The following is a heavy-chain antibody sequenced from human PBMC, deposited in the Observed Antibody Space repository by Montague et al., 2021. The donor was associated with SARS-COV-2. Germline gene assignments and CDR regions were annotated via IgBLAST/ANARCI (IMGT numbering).Heavy chain of an antibody. V-gene: IGHV3-7*01. J-gene: IGHJ6*02. CDR1: GFTFSSYW. Sequence: SLSLSCAASGFTFSSYWMSWVRQAPGKGLEWVANIKQGGSEKYYVDSVKGRFTISRDNAKNSLYLQMNSLRAEDTAVYYCARDSFWSSYYTDYYGMDVWGQGTTVTVSS. D-gene: IGHD3-3*01. CDR3: ARDSFWSSYYTDYYGMDV. CDR2: IKQGGSEK.